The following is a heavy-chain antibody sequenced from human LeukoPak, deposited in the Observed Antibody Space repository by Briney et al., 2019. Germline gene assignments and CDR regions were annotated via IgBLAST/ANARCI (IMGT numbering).Heavy chain of an antibody. V-gene: IGHV3-9*01. Sequence: GRSLRLSCAASGFTFDDYAMHWVRQAPGKGLEWVSGISWNSGSIGYADSVKGRFTISRDNAKNSLYLQMKSLRAEDTALYYCAKAPGYYYDSSIYWAYWGQGTLVTVSS. CDR2: ISWNSGSI. CDR1: GFTFDDYA. CDR3: AKAPGYYYDSSIYWAY. J-gene: IGHJ4*02. D-gene: IGHD3-22*01.